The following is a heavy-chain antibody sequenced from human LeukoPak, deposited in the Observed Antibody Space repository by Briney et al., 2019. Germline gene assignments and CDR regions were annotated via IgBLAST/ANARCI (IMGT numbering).Heavy chain of an antibody. CDR1: GFTFSNYW. CDR2: IKQDGSEK. J-gene: IGHJ5*02. CDR3: ARWGLWFGNWFDP. Sequence: GGSLRLSCVASGFTFSNYWMSWVRQVPGKGLEWVANIKQDGSEKHYVDSVKGRITISRDNSKNTLYLQMNSLRAEDTAVYYCARWGLWFGNWFDPWGQGTLVTVSS. D-gene: IGHD3-10*01. V-gene: IGHV3-7*03.